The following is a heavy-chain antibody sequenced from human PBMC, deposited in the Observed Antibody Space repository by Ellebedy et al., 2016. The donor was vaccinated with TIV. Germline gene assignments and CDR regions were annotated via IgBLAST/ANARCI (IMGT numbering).Heavy chain of an antibody. CDR3: ARVGGPRGDLENDY. J-gene: IGHJ4*02. CDR2: INWNGDDT. CDR1: GFTFDDYG. Sequence: PGGSLRLSCAASGFTFDDYGMRLVRQAPGKGLEWVSGINWNGDDTGYADSVKGRFISSRDNAKNSLYLQMNSLRAEDTALYYCARVGGPRGDLENDYWGQGTLVTVSS. D-gene: IGHD3-10*01. V-gene: IGHV3-20*04.